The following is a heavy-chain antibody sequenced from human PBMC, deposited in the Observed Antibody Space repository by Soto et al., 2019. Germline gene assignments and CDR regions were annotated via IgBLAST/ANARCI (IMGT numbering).Heavy chain of an antibody. Sequence: EVQLVESGGGLVQPGRSLRLSCAASGFTFVDYAMHWVRQAPGQGLEWVSGISWDGGYKGYADSVKGRFTISRDNAKKSLYLEMISLRVEDTALYYCTKDEGYFSSISCKGAFVCGGQGTMVTVS. CDR2: ISWDGGYK. CDR3: TKDEGYFSSISCKGAFVC. CDR1: GFTFVDYA. J-gene: IGHJ3*01. D-gene: IGHD2-2*01. V-gene: IGHV3-9*01.